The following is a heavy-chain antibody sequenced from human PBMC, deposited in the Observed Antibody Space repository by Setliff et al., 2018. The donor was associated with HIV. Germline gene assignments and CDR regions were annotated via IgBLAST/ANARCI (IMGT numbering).Heavy chain of an antibody. CDR1: GGSISSSSHY. CDR3: ARPRYTYGTPPAFDI. Sequence: PSETLSLTCTVSGGSISSSSHYWGWIRQPPGKGLEWIGSIYFSGSTYYNPSLKTRVTISLDTSKNQFSLKLSSVTAADTAVYYCARPRYTYGTPPAFDIWGRGTVVTVSS. D-gene: IGHD5-18*01. CDR2: IYFSGST. V-gene: IGHV4-39*01. J-gene: IGHJ3*02.